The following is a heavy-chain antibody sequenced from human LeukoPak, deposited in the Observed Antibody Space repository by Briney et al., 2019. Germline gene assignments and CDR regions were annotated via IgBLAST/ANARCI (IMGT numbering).Heavy chain of an antibody. Sequence: PGGSLRLSCAASGFTFSSHPMSWIRQTPGKGLEWLAYISGSGSDMYYADSVKGRFTISRDNAKNSLYLQMNSLRPDDTALYYCSTDPRLLIYWGHGTLVTVSS. D-gene: IGHD2-8*01. CDR2: ISGSGSDM. CDR1: GFTFSSHP. CDR3: STDPRLLIY. J-gene: IGHJ4*01. V-gene: IGHV3-11*01.